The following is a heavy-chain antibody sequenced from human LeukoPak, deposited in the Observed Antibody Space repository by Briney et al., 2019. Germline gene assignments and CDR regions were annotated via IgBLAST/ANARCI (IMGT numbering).Heavy chain of an antibody. V-gene: IGHV3-48*04. J-gene: IGHJ5*01. CDR3: ARGESSYCGGGCYFVS. CDR1: GFTFSSYS. D-gene: IGHD2-21*02. Sequence: PGGSLRLSCAASGFTFSSYSMNWVRQAPGKGLEWVSYVSSGSSTIYYADSVKGRFTVSRDNGKRSLYLHMNSLRAEDTAMYYCARGESSYCGGGCYFVSWGQGTLVTISS. CDR2: VSSGSSTI.